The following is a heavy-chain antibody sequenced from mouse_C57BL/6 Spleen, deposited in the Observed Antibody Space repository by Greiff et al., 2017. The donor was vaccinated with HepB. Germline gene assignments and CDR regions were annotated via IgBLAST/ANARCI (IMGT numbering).Heavy chain of an antibody. CDR3: ARQSFITTVVADAMDY. CDR1: GFTFSSYG. J-gene: IGHJ4*01. V-gene: IGHV5-6*01. Sequence: EVQLVESGGDLVKPGGSLKLSCAASGFTFSSYGMSWVRQTPDKRLEWVATISSGGSYTNYPDSVKGRFTISRDNAKNTLYMQMNSLKSEDTAMYYCARQSFITTVVADAMDYWGQGTSVTVSS. D-gene: IGHD1-1*01. CDR2: ISSGGSYT.